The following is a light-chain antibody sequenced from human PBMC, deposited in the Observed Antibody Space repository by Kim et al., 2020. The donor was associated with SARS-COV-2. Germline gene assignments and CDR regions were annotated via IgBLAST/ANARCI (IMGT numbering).Light chain of an antibody. CDR2: GAS. CDR3: RQSVTSPKT. V-gene: IGKV3-20*01. Sequence: PGDTATPSCRAGQPLDRNFLSWYQQQPPHAPTLLIYGASRRAAAIPDSFSGSSSVTEFTLTISRLEPEDFAFYYCRQSVTSPKTFGPGTKVEI. CDR1: QPLDRNF. J-gene: IGKJ1*01.